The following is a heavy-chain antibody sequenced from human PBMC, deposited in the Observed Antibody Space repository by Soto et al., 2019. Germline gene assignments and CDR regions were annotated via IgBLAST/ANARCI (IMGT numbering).Heavy chain of an antibody. J-gene: IGHJ6*02. CDR2: INRDGSST. CDR3: TRDSFDETYYYGMDV. Sequence: GGSLRLSCAASGFTFSSYWMHWVRQVPGKGLVWVSRINRDGSSTSYADSVKGRFTISRDNAKNTLYLQMNSLRADDTAVYYCTRDSFDETYYYGMDVWGQGTTVTVSS. CDR1: GFTFSSYW. V-gene: IGHV3-74*01.